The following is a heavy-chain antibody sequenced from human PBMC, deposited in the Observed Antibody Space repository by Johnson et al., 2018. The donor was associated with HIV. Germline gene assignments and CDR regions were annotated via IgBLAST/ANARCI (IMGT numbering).Heavy chain of an antibody. CDR3: AREGGNWVNPYDAFDI. CDR2: ISYDGSNK. V-gene: IGHV3-30*04. J-gene: IGHJ3*02. D-gene: IGHD7-27*01. Sequence: QVQLVESGGGVVQPGRSLRLSCAASGFTFSSYAMHWVRQAPDKGLEWVVVISYDGSNKYYADSVKGRFTISRDNAKNSLYLQMNSLRAEDTAVYYCAREGGNWVNPYDAFDIWGQGTMVTVSS. CDR1: GFTFSSYA.